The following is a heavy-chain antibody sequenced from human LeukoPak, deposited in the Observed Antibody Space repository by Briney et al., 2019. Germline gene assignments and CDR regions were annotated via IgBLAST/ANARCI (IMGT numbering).Heavy chain of an antibody. CDR2: IYYSGST. J-gene: IGHJ6*02. CDR1: GGSISSGDYY. CDR3: ARLSDYYYYGMDV. V-gene: IGHV4-30-4*01. D-gene: IGHD3-3*01. Sequence: SETLSLTCTVSGGSISSGDYYWSWIRQPPGKGLEWIGYIYYSGSTYYNPSLKSRVTISVDTSKNQFSLKLSSVTAADTAVYYCARLSDYYYYGMDVWGQGTTVTVSS.